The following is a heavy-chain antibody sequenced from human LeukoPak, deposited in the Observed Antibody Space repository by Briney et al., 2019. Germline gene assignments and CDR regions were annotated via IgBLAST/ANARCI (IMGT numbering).Heavy chain of an antibody. CDR2: FYYSGST. J-gene: IGHJ3*02. V-gene: IGHV4-59*01. CDR3: AKGGRGSADAFDI. Sequence: SETLSLTCTVSGGSISNYYWNWIRQPPGKGLEWIGYFYYSGSTNYNPSLESRVTISVDTSKNQFSLKLSSVTAADTAVYYCAKGGRGSADAFDIWGQGTMVTVSS. D-gene: IGHD2-15*01. CDR1: GGSISNYY.